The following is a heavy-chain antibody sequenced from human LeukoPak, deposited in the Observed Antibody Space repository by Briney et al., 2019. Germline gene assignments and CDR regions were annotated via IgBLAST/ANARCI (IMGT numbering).Heavy chain of an antibody. CDR2: IDHTGIT. J-gene: IGHJ4*02. V-gene: IGHV4-59*01. D-gene: IGHD3-22*01. Sequence: PSEALSLTCTVSDDSITIYYWSWIRQPPGKGLEWIGYIDHTGITNYNPSLNSRVTISRDTSKNHFPLELSSATAADTAVYYCARDIGRYYDSRIDYWGQGTLVTVSS. CDR1: DDSITIYY. CDR3: ARDIGRYYDSRIDY.